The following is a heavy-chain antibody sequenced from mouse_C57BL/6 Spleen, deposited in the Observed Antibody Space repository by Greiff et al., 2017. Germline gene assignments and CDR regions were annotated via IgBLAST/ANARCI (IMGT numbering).Heavy chain of an antibody. CDR1: GYTFTSYG. Sequence: VQLQESGAELARPGASVKLSCKASGYTFTSYGISWVKQRTGQGLEWIGEIYPRSGNTDYNEKFKGKATLTADTSSSTAYMELRSLTSEDSAVYFCGDYDYDYYAMDYWGQGTSVTVSS. D-gene: IGHD2-4*01. CDR3: GDYDYDYYAMDY. J-gene: IGHJ4*01. CDR2: IYPRSGNT. V-gene: IGHV1-81*01.